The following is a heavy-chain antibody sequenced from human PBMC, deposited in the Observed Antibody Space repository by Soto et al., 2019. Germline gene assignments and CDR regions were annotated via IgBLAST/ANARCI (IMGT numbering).Heavy chain of an antibody. CDR1: GFTFSGYE. D-gene: IGHD3-3*01. CDR3: AREVTVFGVIIPTPMDV. CDR2: SSGGGRTI. V-gene: IGHV3-48*03. J-gene: IGHJ6*02. Sequence: GGSLRLSCAASGFTFSGYEMNWVRQAPGKGLEGVSDSSGGGRTIYYADSVKGGFTISIDSAKQELYLHMNSLRAEDTAVYYCAREVTVFGVIIPTPMDVWGQGTTVTVSS.